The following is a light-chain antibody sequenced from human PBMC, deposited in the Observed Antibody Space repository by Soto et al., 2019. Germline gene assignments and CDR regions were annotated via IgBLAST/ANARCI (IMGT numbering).Light chain of an antibody. Sequence: DIQMTQSPSTLSASVGDRVTITCRASQSISGSLAWYQQKPGKAPKLLIYEASNIKSGVPSRFSGSGSGTEYTLTISSLQPDEFASYYCQQYNGYWTFGQGTKVEIK. V-gene: IGKV1-5*03. CDR3: QQYNGYWT. CDR2: EAS. CDR1: QSISGS. J-gene: IGKJ1*01.